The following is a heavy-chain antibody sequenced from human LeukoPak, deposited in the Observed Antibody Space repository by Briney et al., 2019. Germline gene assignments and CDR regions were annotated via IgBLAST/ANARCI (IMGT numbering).Heavy chain of an antibody. J-gene: IGHJ3*02. CDR2: ISTSRNT. CDR3: ARDRAGDSFDI. D-gene: IGHD7-27*01. V-gene: IGHV4-61*02. CDR1: GDSISRGNNY. Sequence: PSQTLSLTCTVSGDSISRGNNYWTWIRQPAGKGLEWIGRISTSRNTNYNPSLKSQVTISRHTSKNQFSLNLNFVTAADTAIYYCARDRAGDSFDIWGQGTLVTVSS.